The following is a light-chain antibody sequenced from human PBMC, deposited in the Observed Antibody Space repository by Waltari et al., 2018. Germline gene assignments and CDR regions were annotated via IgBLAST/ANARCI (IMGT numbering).Light chain of an antibody. CDR3: QVWDSSSDHRV. Sequence: SYVLTQPPSVSVAPGKTARITCGGNNIGSKSVHWYQQKPGQAPVLVVSDDSGRPSGNPVRFSGSNSGNTAALTVSRVEGGDEADYYCQVWDSSSDHRVFGGGTKLTVL. V-gene: IGLV3-21*03. J-gene: IGLJ2*01. CDR2: DDS. CDR1: NIGSKS.